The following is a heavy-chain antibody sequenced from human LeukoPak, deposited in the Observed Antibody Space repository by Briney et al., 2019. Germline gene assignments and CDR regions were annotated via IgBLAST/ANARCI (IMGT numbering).Heavy chain of an antibody. J-gene: IGHJ4*02. CDR3: VKERLQFSSSSLSFDY. Sequence: GGSLRLSCSASGFTFSTYAIHWVRQAPGKGLEYVSAISSDGGSTYYADSVKGRFTISRDNSKNTLYLQMSSLGAEDTAVYYCVKERLQFSSSSLSFDYWGQGTLVTVSS. CDR2: ISSDGGST. CDR1: GFTFSTYA. V-gene: IGHV3-64D*06. D-gene: IGHD5-24*01.